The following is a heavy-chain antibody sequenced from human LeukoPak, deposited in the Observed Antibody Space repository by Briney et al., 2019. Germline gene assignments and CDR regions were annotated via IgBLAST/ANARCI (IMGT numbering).Heavy chain of an antibody. CDR3: ATTSQFWSGPTILDY. D-gene: IGHD3-3*01. CDR2: FDPEDGET. Sequence: ASVKVSCKVSGYTLTELSMHWVRQAPGKGLEWMGGFDPEDGETIYAQKFQGRVTMTEDTSTDTAYMELSSLRSEDTAVYYCATTSQFWSGPTILDYWGQGTLVTVSS. V-gene: IGHV1-24*01. J-gene: IGHJ4*02. CDR1: GYTLTELS.